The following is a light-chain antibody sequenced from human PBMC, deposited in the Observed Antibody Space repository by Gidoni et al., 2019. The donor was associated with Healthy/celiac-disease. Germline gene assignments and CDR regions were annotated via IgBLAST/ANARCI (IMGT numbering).Light chain of an antibody. CDR3: QQYYRTPRT. J-gene: IGKJ1*01. Sequence: IVRTQSGNTQAGSLGVRATIHCKSRQSVLYSSNNKNYLAWYLQKPGQPPKLLIYGASTRVSGVPDRFSGRGSGTDFTLTISSLKAEDVAVYYCQQYYRTPRTFGQGTKVEIK. V-gene: IGKV4-1*01. CDR1: QSVLYSSNNKNY. CDR2: GAS.